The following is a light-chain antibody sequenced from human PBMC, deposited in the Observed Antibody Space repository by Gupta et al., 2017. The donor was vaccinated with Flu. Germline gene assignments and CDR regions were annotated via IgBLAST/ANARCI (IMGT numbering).Light chain of an antibody. V-gene: IGLV6-57*01. CDR2: EDN. CDR1: SGSIDTNY. CDR3: QSYDSFNRYVV. Sequence: NFMLTQPHSASESPGNTVTISCTRSSGSIDTNYVQWYQQRPDSSPTIVIYEDNLRPSVVPDRFSGSIDTSSNSASLTISGLKTEDEADYFCQSYDSFNRYVVFGGGTKLTVL. J-gene: IGLJ2*01.